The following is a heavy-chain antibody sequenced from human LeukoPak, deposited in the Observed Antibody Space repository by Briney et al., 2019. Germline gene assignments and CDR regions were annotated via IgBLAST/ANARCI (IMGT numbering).Heavy chain of an antibody. CDR1: GGTFSSYA. J-gene: IGHJ6*03. CDR2: IIPIFGTA. V-gene: IGHV1-69*05. D-gene: IGHD3-3*01. CDR3: ARGGEYYDFWSGYSTYYYYYMDV. Sequence: SVKVSCKASGGTFSSYAISWVRQAPGQGLEWMGGIIPIFGTANYAQKLQGRVTITTDESTSTAYMELSSLRSEDTAVYYCARGGEYYDFWSGYSTYYYYYMDVWGKGATVTVS.